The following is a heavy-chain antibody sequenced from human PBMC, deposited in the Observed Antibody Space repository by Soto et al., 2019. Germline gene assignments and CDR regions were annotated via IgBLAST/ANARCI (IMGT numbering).Heavy chain of an antibody. CDR3: TKALECSSTSCYSGGDTFHV. CDR2: IYPGDSDT. CDR1: GYSFTTYW. J-gene: IGHJ3*01. Sequence: GESLKISCYVSGYSFTTYWIGWVRQMPGKGLEWMGIIYPGDSDTRYSPSFQGQITISADNSISTVYLQWSSLRASDTAVYFCTKALECSSTSCYSGGDTFHVWGPGTMVTVSS. D-gene: IGHD2-2*01. V-gene: IGHV5-51*01.